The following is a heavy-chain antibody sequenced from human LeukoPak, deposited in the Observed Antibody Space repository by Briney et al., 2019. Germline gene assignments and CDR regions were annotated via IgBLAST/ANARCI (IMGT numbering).Heavy chain of an antibody. CDR2: INHSGST. CDR1: GGSFSGYY. J-gene: IGHJ5*02. Sequence: PSETLSLTCAVSGGSFSGYYWSWIRQPPGKGLEWIGEINHSGSTNYNPSLKSRATISVDTSKNQFSLKLRSVTAADTAVYYCAKPADYTTGGDWFDPWGQGTLVTVSS. CDR3: AKPADYTTGGDWFDP. V-gene: IGHV4-34*01. D-gene: IGHD4-11*01.